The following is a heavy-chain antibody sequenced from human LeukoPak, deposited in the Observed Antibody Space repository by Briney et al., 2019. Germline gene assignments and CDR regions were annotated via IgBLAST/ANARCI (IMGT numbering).Heavy chain of an antibody. J-gene: IGHJ6*03. CDR2: ISSSGSTI. V-gene: IGHV3-48*03. Sequence: GGSLRLSCAASGLTFSSYEMNWVRQAPGKGLEWVSYISSSGSTIYYADSAKGRFTISRDNAKNSLYLQMNSLRAEDTAVYYCARVPLLYDFWSGYYYYYYYYMDVWGKGTTVTVSS. CDR1: GLTFSSYE. D-gene: IGHD3-3*01. CDR3: ARVPLLYDFWSGYYYYYYYYMDV.